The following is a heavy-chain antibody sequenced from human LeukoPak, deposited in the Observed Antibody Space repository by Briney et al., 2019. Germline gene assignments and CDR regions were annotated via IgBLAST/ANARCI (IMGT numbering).Heavy chain of an antibody. J-gene: IGHJ6*02. CDR3: ARGRTTGTTLCYYYGMDV. D-gene: IGHD1-1*01. CDR2: IIPILGIS. V-gene: IGHV1-69*04. CDR1: GRTFNSYA. Sequence: SVKVSSKASGRTFNSYAISWVRQAPGQGLEWIGRIIPILGISNYAQKFQGRVTITADNSTSTAYMALSSLRSEVSAVNYCARGRTTGTTLCYYYGMDVWGQGTTVTVSS.